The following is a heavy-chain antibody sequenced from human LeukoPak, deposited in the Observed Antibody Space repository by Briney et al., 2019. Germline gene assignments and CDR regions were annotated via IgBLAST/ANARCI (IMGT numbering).Heavy chain of an antibody. J-gene: IGHJ4*02. Sequence: PGGSLRLSCAASGFTFSNYWMSWVRQAPGKGLEWVANIKQDGSEKYYVDSVKGRFTISRDNAKNSLYLQMNSLRAEDTAVYYCARTPQYYYDSSGYYYWGQGTLVTVSS. CDR3: ARTPQYYYDSSGYYY. D-gene: IGHD3-22*01. CDR2: IKQDGSEK. V-gene: IGHV3-7*01. CDR1: GFTFSNYW.